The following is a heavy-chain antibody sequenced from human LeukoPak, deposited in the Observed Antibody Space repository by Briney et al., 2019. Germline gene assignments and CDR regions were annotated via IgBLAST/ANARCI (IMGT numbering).Heavy chain of an antibody. Sequence: SGGSLRLSCAASGFTFSSYSMNWVRQAPGKGLEWVSSISSSSSYIYYADSVKGRFTISRDNAKNSPYLQMNSLRAEDTAVYYCARGGDGGDYDILTGYYMDVWGKGTTVTVSS. D-gene: IGHD3-9*01. CDR1: GFTFSSYS. J-gene: IGHJ6*03. CDR2: ISSSSSYI. CDR3: ARGGDGGDYDILTGYYMDV. V-gene: IGHV3-21*01.